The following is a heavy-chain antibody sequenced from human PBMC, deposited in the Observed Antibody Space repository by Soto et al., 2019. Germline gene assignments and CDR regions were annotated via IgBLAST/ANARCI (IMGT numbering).Heavy chain of an antibody. V-gene: IGHV3-33*01. Sequence: GGSLRLSCAASGFTFSSYGMHWVRQAPGKGLEWVAVIWYDGSNKYYADSVKGRLTISRDNSKNTLYLQMNSLRAEDTAVYYCARAQYRYGYIDYWGQGTLVTVYS. CDR3: ARAQYRYGYIDY. D-gene: IGHD5-18*01. J-gene: IGHJ4*02. CDR1: GFTFSSYG. CDR2: IWYDGSNK.